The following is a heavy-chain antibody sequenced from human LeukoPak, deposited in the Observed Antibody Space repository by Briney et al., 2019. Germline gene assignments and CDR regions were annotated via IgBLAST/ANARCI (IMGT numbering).Heavy chain of an antibody. V-gene: IGHV1-69*04. CDR3: ALGQVIALYYGMDV. CDR2: IIPILGIA. J-gene: IGHJ6*02. Sequence: GASVKVSCKASGYIFTSYGISWVRQAPGQGLEWMGRIIPILGIANYAQKFQGRVTITADKSTSTAYMELSSLRSEDTAVYYCALGQVIALYYGMDVWGQGTTVTVSS. D-gene: IGHD3/OR15-3a*01. CDR1: GYIFTSYG.